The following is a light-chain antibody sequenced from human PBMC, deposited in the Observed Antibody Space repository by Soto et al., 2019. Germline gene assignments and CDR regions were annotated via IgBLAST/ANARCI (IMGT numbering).Light chain of an antibody. CDR2: GAS. J-gene: IGKJ4*01. CDR1: QSVSSSY. V-gene: IGKV3-15*01. Sequence: EIVLTQSPGTLSLSPGERGTLSCRASQSVSSSYLAWYQQKPGQAPRLLIYGASTRATGIPARFSGSGSGTEFTLTISSLQSEDFAVYYCQQYNNWPPVTFGGGTKVDIK. CDR3: QQYNNWPPVT.